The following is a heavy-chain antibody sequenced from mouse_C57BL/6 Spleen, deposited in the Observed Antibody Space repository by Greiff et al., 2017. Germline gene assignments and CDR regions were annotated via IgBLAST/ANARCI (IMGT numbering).Heavy chain of an antibody. D-gene: IGHD2-4*01. Sequence: EVKVEESGGGLVQPGGSMKLSCVASGFTFSNYWMNWVRQSPEKGLEWVAQIRLKSDNYATHYAESVKGRFTISRDDSKSSVYLQMNNLRAEDTGIYYCTGGYDYDERDWYFDVWGTGTTVTVSS. J-gene: IGHJ1*03. CDR1: GFTFSNYW. V-gene: IGHV6-3*01. CDR2: IRLKSDNYAT. CDR3: TGGYDYDERDWYFDV.